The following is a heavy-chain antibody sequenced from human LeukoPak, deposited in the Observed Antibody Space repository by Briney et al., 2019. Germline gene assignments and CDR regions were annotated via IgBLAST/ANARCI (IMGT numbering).Heavy chain of an antibody. CDR1: GCTFTSYD. J-gene: IGHJ4*02. Sequence: ASVKVSCKASGCTFTSYDINWVRQATGQGLEWMGWMNPNSGNTGYAQKFQGRVTMTRNTSISTAYMELSSLRSEDTAVYYCARGYGNYYYDETPFDYWGQGTLVTVSS. D-gene: IGHD3-22*01. CDR2: MNPNSGNT. CDR3: ARGYGNYYYDETPFDY. V-gene: IGHV1-8*01.